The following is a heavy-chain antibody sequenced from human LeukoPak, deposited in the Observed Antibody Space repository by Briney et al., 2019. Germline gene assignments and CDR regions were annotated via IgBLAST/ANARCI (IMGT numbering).Heavy chain of an antibody. CDR1: GYPFTIYT. J-gene: IGHJ3*02. CDR2: INTNTGNP. V-gene: IGHV7-4-1*02. CDR3: ARDPGNRSFDI. D-gene: IGHD2/OR15-2a*01. Sequence: ASVKVSCKASGYPFTIYTLNWVRQAPGQVLEWVGWINTNTGNPTYAQGFTGRFVFSLDTSVSTANLQISSLKAEDNAEYYCARDPGNRSFDIWGQGTMVTVS.